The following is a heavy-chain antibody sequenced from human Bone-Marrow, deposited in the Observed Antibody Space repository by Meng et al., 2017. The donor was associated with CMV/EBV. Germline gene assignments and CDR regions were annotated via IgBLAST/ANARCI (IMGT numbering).Heavy chain of an antibody. Sequence: SETLSLTCAVYGGSFSGYYWSWIRQPPGKGLEWIGEIYHSGSTNYNPSRKSRVTISVDKSKNQFSLKLSSVTAADTAVYYCARARGAVPAAIAYYYYGMDVWGQGTMVTVSS. J-gene: IGHJ6*02. CDR3: ARARGAVPAAIAYYYYGMDV. CDR1: GGSFSGYY. CDR2: IYHSGST. D-gene: IGHD2-2*02. V-gene: IGHV4-34*01.